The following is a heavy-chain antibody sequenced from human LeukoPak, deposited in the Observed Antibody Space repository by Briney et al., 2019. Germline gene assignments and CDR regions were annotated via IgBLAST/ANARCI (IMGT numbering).Heavy chain of an antibody. CDR1: GFTFDDYA. V-gene: IGHV3-43D*03. CDR3: AKDIGPRYCSGGSCYWDNDAFDI. D-gene: IGHD2-15*01. CDR2: ISWNGGSP. Sequence: GGSLRLSCAASGFTFDDYAMHWVRQVPGKGLEWVSLISWNGGSPYYADSVKGRFTISRDNSKNSLYLQMNSLRAEDTALYYCAKDIGPRYCSGGSCYWDNDAFDIWGQGTMVTVSS. J-gene: IGHJ3*02.